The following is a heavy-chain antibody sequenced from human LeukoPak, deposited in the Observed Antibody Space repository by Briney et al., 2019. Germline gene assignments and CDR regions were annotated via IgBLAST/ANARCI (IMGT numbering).Heavy chain of an antibody. D-gene: IGHD6-13*01. CDR3: ARDSSSSWYNAFDI. CDR2: ISSSSSYI. V-gene: IGHV3-21*01. CDR1: GFTFSSYS. J-gene: IGHJ3*02. Sequence: PGGSLRLSCAASGFTFSSYSMNWVRQAPGKGLEWVSSISSSSSYILYADSVKGRFTISRDNDKNPLYLQMNILRAEDTAVYYCARDSSSSWYNAFDIWGQGTMVTVSS.